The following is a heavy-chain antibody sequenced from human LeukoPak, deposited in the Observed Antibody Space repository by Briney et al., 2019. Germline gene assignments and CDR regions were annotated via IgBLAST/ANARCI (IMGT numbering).Heavy chain of an antibody. Sequence: GGSLRLSCAASGFTFDDYGMSWVRQAPGKGLEWVSGINWNGGSTGYADSVKGRFTISRDNAKNSLYLQMNSLRAEDTALYHCARAFGAAWDGAFDIWAKGQWSPSLQ. D-gene: IGHD3-10*01. J-gene: IGHJ3*02. CDR2: INWNGGST. CDR3: ARAFGAAWDGAFDI. V-gene: IGHV3-20*01. CDR1: GFTFDDYG.